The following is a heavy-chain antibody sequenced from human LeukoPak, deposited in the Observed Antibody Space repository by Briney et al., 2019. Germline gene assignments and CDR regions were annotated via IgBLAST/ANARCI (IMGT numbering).Heavy chain of an antibody. J-gene: IGHJ6*02. CDR3: ARDGNDYVWGSYRYRYHYYGMDV. V-gene: IGHV3-48*01. CDR2: ISSSSSTI. Sequence: GGSLRLSCAASGFTFSSYSMNWVRQAPGKGLEWVSYISSSSSTIYYADSVKGRFTISRDNAKNSLYLQMNSLRAEDTAVYYCARDGNDYVWGSYRYRYHYYGMDVWGQGTTVTVSS. D-gene: IGHD3-16*02. CDR1: GFTFSSYS.